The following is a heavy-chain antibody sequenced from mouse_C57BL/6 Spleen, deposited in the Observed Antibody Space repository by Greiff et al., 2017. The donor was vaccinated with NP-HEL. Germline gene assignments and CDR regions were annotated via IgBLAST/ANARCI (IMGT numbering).Heavy chain of an antibody. D-gene: IGHD4-1*01. J-gene: IGHJ1*03. Sequence: QVQLQQPGAELVRPGTSVKLSCKASGYTFTSYWMHWVKQRPGQGLEWIGVIDPSDSYTNYNQKFKGKATLTVDTSSSTAYMQLSSLTSEDSAVYYCASFLNWDGGAPRYFDVWGTGTTVTVSS. CDR3: ASFLNWDGGAPRYFDV. V-gene: IGHV1-59*01. CDR2: IDPSDSYT. CDR1: GYTFTSYW.